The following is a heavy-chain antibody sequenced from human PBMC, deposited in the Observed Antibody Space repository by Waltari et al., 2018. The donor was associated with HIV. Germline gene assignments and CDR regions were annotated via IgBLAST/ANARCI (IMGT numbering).Heavy chain of an antibody. J-gene: IGHJ6*02. CDR3: VKDGASTIFGVLNGMDV. CDR2: ISWNSGDI. V-gene: IGHV3-9*01. D-gene: IGHD3-3*01. CDR1: GITFYDYA. Sequence: QLVASGGGSVQPGRSLRPSCTASGITFYDYALLLVRQPPGKGLEWVSGISWNSGDIAYADSVKGRFTISRDNTKNSLFLQMNSVRVEDTALYYCVKDGASTIFGVLNGMDVWGQGTTVTVSS.